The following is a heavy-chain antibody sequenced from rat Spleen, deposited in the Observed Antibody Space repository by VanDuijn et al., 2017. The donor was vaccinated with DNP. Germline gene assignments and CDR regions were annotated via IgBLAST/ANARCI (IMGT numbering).Heavy chain of an antibody. Sequence: EVQLVESGGGLVQPGRSLKLSCAASGFTFSDYYMAWVRQAPTKGLEWVAYISYDGGSSFFGDSVKGRFTISRDNAKSTLYLQMDSLRAEDTATYYCARRKNYGLSYYFDYWGQGVMVTVSS. CDR1: GFTFSDYY. CDR2: ISYDGGSS. CDR3: ARRKNYGLSYYFDY. J-gene: IGHJ2*01. V-gene: IGHV5-20*01. D-gene: IGHD1-6*01.